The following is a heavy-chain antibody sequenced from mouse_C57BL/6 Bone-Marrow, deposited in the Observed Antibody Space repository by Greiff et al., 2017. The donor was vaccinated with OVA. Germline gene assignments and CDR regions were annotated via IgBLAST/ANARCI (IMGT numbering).Heavy chain of an antibody. CDR2: IRSKSSNYAT. CDR1: GFTFNTYA. Sequence: EVMLVESGGGLVQPKGSLKLSCAASGFTFNTYAMHWVRQAPGKGLEWVARIRSKSSNYATYYADSVKDRFTISRDDSQSMLYLQMNNLKTEDTAMYDCVRDYYYGKDWYFDVWGTGTTVTVSS. J-gene: IGHJ1*03. CDR3: VRDYYYGKDWYFDV. V-gene: IGHV10-3*01. D-gene: IGHD1-1*01.